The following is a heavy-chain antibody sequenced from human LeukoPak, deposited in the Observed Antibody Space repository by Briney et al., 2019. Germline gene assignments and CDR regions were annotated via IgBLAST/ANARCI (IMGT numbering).Heavy chain of an antibody. CDR2: IYYSGST. D-gene: IGHD3-22*01. V-gene: IGHV4-59*01. Sequence: SETLSLTCTVSGGSISSYYWSWIRQPPGKGLEWIGYIYYSGSTNYNPPLKSRVTISVDTSKNQFSLKLSSVTAADTAVYYCARGLDYYDSSGYYSLFDYWGQGTLVTVSS. CDR1: GGSISSYY. J-gene: IGHJ4*02. CDR3: ARGLDYYDSSGYYSLFDY.